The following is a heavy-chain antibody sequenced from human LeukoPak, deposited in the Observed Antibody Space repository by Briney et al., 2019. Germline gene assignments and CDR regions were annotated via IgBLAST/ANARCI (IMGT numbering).Heavy chain of an antibody. CDR1: GFTFSSHG. D-gene: IGHD3-10*02. CDR2: IVGGAGGT. J-gene: IGHJ4*02. CDR3: AHGTMYQLDS. V-gene: IGHV3-23*01. Sequence: GGTLGLSCAASGFTFSSHGMSWVRQAPGKGLEWVSGIVGGAGGTYYADSVKGRFTISRDNSRNTLYLQMNSLRAEDTAVYYCAHGTMYQLDSWGQGTLVTVSS.